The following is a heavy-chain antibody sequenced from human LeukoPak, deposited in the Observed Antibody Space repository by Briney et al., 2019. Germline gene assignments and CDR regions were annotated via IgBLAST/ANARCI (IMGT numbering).Heavy chain of an antibody. D-gene: IGHD3-10*01. Sequence: ASVKVSCKASGYTFTSYGISWVRQAPGQGLEWMGWISAYNGNTKYAQKFQGRVTITADKSTSTAYMELSSLRSEDTAVYYCASSRKLLWFGELPRYYFDYWGQGTLVTVSS. V-gene: IGHV1-18*01. CDR3: ASSRKLLWFGELPRYYFDY. CDR2: ISAYNGNT. CDR1: GYTFTSYG. J-gene: IGHJ4*02.